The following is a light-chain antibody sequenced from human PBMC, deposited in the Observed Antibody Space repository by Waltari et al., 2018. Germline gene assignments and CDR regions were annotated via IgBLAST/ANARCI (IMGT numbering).Light chain of an antibody. J-gene: IGKJ1*01. CDR3: QQYYRSRT. Sequence: DIVMTQSPDSLAVSLGERATIDCKSSPSVFYRSDNQNYPAWYQHKPVHTPKLLFYWAVSREAGFPDRVSASGSGTDFTLTLNSLQAEDVAVDYCQQYYRSRTFGQGTKVEIK. CDR1: PSVFYRSDNQNY. V-gene: IGKV4-1*01. CDR2: WAV.